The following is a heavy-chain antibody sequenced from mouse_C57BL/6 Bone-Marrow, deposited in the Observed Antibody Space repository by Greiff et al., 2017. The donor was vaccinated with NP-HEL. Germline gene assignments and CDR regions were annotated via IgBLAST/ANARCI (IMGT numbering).Heavy chain of an antibody. CDR1: GYSITSGYY. CDR3: ARDPTFYGYDVVGFDY. V-gene: IGHV3-6*01. J-gene: IGHJ2*01. CDR2: ISYDGRN. D-gene: IGHD2-9*01. Sequence: ESGPGLVKPSPSLSLTCSVTGYSITSGYYWYWIRQFPGNKLELLCYISYDGRNNYNPSLKNRTSITRDTSKKQFFLKLQSMTTEDTATYYCARDPTFYGYDVVGFDYWGQGTTLTVSS.